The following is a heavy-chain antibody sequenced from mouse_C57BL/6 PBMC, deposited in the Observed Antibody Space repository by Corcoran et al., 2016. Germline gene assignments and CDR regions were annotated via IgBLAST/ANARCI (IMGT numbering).Heavy chain of an antibody. V-gene: IGHV9-3*01. CDR2: INTYSGVP. D-gene: IGHD2-13*01. Sequence: QIQLVQSGPELKKPGETVKISCKASGYTFTTYGMSWVKQAPGKGLKWMGWINTYSGVPTYADDFKGRFAFSLETSASTAYLQINNLKNEDTATYFCARGGETAMDYWGQGTSVTVSS. CDR1: GYTFTTYG. CDR3: ARGGETAMDY. J-gene: IGHJ4*01.